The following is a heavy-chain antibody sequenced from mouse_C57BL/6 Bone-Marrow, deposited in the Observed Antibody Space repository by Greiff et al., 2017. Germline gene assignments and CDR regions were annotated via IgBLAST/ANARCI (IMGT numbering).Heavy chain of an antibody. CDR3: ARIALYYDYEGYFDV. D-gene: IGHD2-4*01. CDR1: GFSLSTFGMG. CDR2: IWWDDDK. Sequence: QVTLKESGPGILQPSQTLSLTCSFSGFSLSTFGMGVGWIRQPSGKGLEWPAHIWWDDDKYYNPAMKSRLTISKDTSKNLVFLKIANVDTADTATYYCARIALYYDYEGYFDVWGQGTTLTVAS. V-gene: IGHV8-8*01. J-gene: IGHJ2*01.